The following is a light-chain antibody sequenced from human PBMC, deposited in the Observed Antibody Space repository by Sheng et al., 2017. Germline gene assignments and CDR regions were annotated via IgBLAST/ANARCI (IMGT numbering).Light chain of an antibody. Sequence: QSVLTQPPSVSGAPGQRVTISCTGSNSNIGAGNDVHWYQHLPGTAPKLLLYGNSNRPSGVPDRFSGSKSGTSASLAITGLQAEDEADYYCQSYDSGLSVVFGGGTKLTVL. CDR2: GNS. J-gene: IGLJ2*01. V-gene: IGLV1-40*01. CDR1: NSNIGAGND. CDR3: QSYDSGLSVV.